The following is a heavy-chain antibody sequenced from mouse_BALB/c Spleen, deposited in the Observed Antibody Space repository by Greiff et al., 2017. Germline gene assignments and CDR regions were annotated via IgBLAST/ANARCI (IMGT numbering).Heavy chain of an antibody. D-gene: IGHD2-14*01. CDR1: GFSLTGYG. J-gene: IGHJ4*01. V-gene: IGHV2-6-7*01. CDR2: IWGDGST. Sequence: VMLVESGPGLVAPSQSLSITCTVSGFSLTGYGVNWVRQPPGKGLEWLGMIWGDGSTDYNSALKSRLSISKDNSKSQVFLKMNSLQTDDTARYYWASYRYDFAMDYWGQGTSVTVAS. CDR3: ASYRYDFAMDY.